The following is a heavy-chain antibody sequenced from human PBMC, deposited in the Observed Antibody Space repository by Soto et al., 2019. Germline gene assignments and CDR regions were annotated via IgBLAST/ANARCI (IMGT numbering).Heavy chain of an antibody. D-gene: IGHD1-1*01. J-gene: IGHJ4*02. Sequence: PGGSLRLSCAASGFTFSDAWMNWLRQPPGKGLEWVGRITSKTGGGTTDYAAPVKGRFTISRDDSKNTLYLQMNSLKTEDTAVYYCNTRPPPYNAWPLHYWGQGTLVTVSS. CDR3: NTRPPPYNAWPLHY. CDR1: GFTFSDAW. CDR2: ITSKTGGGTT. V-gene: IGHV3-15*01.